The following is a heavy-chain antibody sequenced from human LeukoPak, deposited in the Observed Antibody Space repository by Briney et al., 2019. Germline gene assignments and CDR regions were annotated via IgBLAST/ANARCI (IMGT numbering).Heavy chain of an antibody. Sequence: SETLSLTCTVSRGSMSSSYWGWIRQPPGKGLEWIGYIYYNGDTKYTPSLKSRVTISQDMSRNQFSLNLTSVTAADTAMYYCAREPYTPLLWFGDTDIWGQGTMVTVSS. CDR1: RGSMSSSY. D-gene: IGHD3-10*01. V-gene: IGHV4-59*01. CDR2: IYYNGDT. J-gene: IGHJ3*02. CDR3: AREPYTPLLWFGDTDI.